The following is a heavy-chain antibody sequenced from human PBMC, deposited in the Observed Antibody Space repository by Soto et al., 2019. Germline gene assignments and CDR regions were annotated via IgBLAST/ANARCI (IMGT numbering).Heavy chain of an antibody. D-gene: IGHD3-22*01. V-gene: IGHV1-46*01. CDR1: GYTFTSYY. J-gene: IGHJ3*02. CDR3: ARLPYYYDSSGYYYNDAFDI. Sequence: APVKVSCKASGYTFTSYYMHWVRQAPGQGLEWMGIINPSGGSTSYAQKFQGRVTMTTDTSTSTAYMELRSLRSDGTAVYYCARLPYYYDSSGYYYNDAFDIWGQGTMVTVS. CDR2: INPSGGST.